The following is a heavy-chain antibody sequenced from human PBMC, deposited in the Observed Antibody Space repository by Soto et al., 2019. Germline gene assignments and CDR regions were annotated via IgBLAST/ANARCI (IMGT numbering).Heavy chain of an antibody. CDR3: AREYTAWPLAYGLDV. CDR1: GFTFSDYV. V-gene: IGHV3-23*01. CDR2: ISGDGRT. J-gene: IGHJ6*02. D-gene: IGHD2-2*02. Sequence: GGSLRLSCVASGFTFSDYVMTWVRQAPGKGLEWVAAISGDGRTHYESSMTGRFIISRDNSQATLYLHVSSLRAEDTAVYYCAREYTAWPLAYGLDVWGQGTTVTVSS.